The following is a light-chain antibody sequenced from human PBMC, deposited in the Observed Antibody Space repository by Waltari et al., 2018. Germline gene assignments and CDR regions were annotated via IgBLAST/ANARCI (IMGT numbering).Light chain of an antibody. J-gene: IGLJ1*01. Sequence: SFELTQPPSVSVSPGQTATTTCSGDALPNQYAYWYQPKPGQAPVLMIYKDTERPSGIPERFAGSRSGTIVTLTISGVQAEDEADYYCQSTDSGGFFYVVGTGTEVTVL. V-gene: IGLV3-25*03. CDR1: ALPNQY. CDR2: KDT. CDR3: QSTDSGGFFYV.